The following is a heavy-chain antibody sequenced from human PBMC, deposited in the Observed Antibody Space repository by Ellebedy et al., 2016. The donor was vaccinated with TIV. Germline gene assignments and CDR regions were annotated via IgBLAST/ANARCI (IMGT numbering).Heavy chain of an antibody. D-gene: IGHD1-26*01. V-gene: IGHV3-7*01. CDR2: IKEDGTDK. CDR3: ARGGGERLRYAFDI. Sequence: GESLKISCAASGFSFSSHWMSWVRQAPGKGLAWVANIKEDGTDKYYVDSVKGRFTISRDNAQNSLSLQMNSLTAEDTAVYYCARGGGERLRYAFDIWGHGTLVTVSS. CDR1: GFSFSSHW. J-gene: IGHJ3*02.